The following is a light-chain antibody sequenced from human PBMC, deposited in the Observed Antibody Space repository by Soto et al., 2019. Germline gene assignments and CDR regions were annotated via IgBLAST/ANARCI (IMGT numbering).Light chain of an antibody. V-gene: IGKV3D-15*01. Sequence: EIVMTQSPDTLSVSPGERATLSCRASQRISSNLAWYQQKPGQAPRLLIYGASTRATGVPARFSGSGSETDFTLTISNLQSEDCAVYYCQHYNNWPPYTFGQGTKLDIK. J-gene: IGKJ2*01. CDR1: QRISSN. CDR2: GAS. CDR3: QHYNNWPPYT.